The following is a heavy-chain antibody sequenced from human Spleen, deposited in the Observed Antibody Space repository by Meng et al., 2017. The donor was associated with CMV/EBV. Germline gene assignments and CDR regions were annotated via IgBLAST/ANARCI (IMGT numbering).Heavy chain of an antibody. CDR1: TFDDYG. D-gene: IGHD2-15*01. V-gene: IGHV3-23*01. Sequence: TFDDYGMSWVRQAPGKGLEWVSAMNTNGESTYYTDSVRGRFTISRDNSRNTLYLQMDSLKAEDAAVYYCATLGASYCSGGSCARLDYWGQGTLVTVSS. CDR2: MNTNGEST. CDR3: ATLGASYCSGGSCARLDY. J-gene: IGHJ4*02.